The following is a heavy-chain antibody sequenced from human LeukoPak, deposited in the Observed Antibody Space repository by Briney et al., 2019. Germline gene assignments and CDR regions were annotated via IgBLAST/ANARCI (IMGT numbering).Heavy chain of an antibody. V-gene: IGHV3-30*03. D-gene: IGHD1-26*01. CDR2: ISFDGSNK. J-gene: IGHJ4*02. CDR3: AREGVGIKDLDY. CDR1: GFNFSSYG. Sequence: GGSLRLSCAASGFNFSSYGMHWVRQAPGKGLEWVAVISFDGSNKYYADSVKGRFTISRDNLKNTLYLQMNSLRAEDTAVYYCAREGVGIKDLDYWGQGTLVTVSS.